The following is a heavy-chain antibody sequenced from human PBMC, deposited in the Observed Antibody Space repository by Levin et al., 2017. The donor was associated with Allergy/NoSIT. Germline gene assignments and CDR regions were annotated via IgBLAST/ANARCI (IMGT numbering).Heavy chain of an antibody. CDR3: ARVGYDYVWGSYRYEYFQH. D-gene: IGHD3-16*02. CDR2: INHSGST. V-gene: IGHV4-34*01. Sequence: PSETLSLTCAVYGGSFSGYYWSWIRQPPGKGLEWIGEINHSGSTNYNPSLKSRVTISVDTSKNQFSLKLSSVTAADTAVYYCARVGYDYVWGSYRYEYFQHWGQGTLVTVSS. J-gene: IGHJ1*01. CDR1: GGSFSGYY.